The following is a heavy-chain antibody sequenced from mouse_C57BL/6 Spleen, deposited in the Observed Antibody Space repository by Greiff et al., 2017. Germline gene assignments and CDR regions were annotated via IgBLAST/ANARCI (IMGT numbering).Heavy chain of an antibody. CDR3: ARNSNWYFDV. V-gene: IGHV1-22*01. Sequence: VQLKESGPELVKPGASVKMSCKASGYTFTDYNMHWVKQSHGKSLEWIGYINPNNGATSYNQNFKGKATLTVNKSSSTAYIELRSLTSEDSAVFYCARNSNWYFDVWGTGTTLTVSS. J-gene: IGHJ1*03. CDR2: INPNNGAT. D-gene: IGHD2-5*01. CDR1: GYTFTDYN.